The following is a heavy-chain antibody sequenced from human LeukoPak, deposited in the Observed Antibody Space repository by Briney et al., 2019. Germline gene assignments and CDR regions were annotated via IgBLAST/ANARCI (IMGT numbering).Heavy chain of an antibody. D-gene: IGHD3-22*01. CDR1: GFTFSSYG. J-gene: IGHJ4*02. V-gene: IGHV3-30*18. Sequence: GGSLRLSCAASGFTFSSYGMHWVRQAPGKGLEWVAVISYDGSNKYYADSVKGRFTISRDNSKSTLYLQMNSLRAEDTAVYCCAKDNYDSSGYYVWGQGTLVTVSS. CDR3: AKDNYDSSGYYV. CDR2: ISYDGSNK.